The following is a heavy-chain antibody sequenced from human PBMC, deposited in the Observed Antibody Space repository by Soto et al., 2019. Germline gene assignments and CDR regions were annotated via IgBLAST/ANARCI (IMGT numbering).Heavy chain of an antibody. CDR2: ISGSGGST. Sequence: GGSLRLSCAASGFTFSSYGMRWVRQAPGQGLEWVSAISGSGGSTYYADSVKGRFSISRDNSKNTLYLQMNSLRAEDTAVYYCDKVRHDFWSGYGCDYWGQGTPVPVYS. V-gene: IGHV3-23*01. D-gene: IGHD3-3*01. CDR3: DKVRHDFWSGYGCDY. J-gene: IGHJ4*02. CDR1: GFTFSSYG.